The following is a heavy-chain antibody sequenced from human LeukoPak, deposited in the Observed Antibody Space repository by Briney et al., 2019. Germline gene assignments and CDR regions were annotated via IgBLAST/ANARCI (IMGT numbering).Heavy chain of an antibody. CDR1: GGSISSYY. D-gene: IGHD2-15*01. CDR2: IYHSGTT. Sequence: SETLSLTCTVSGGSISSYYWSWIRQPPGKGLEWIGYIYHSGTTNYNPSLKSRVTISVDTSKNQFSLKLSSVTAADTAVYYCARNLQQVVGGDYFDYWGQGTLVTVSS. CDR3: ARNLQQVVGGDYFDY. V-gene: IGHV4-59*08. J-gene: IGHJ4*02.